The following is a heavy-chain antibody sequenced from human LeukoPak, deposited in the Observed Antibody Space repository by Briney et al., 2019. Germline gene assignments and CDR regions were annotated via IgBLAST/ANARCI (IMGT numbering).Heavy chain of an antibody. CDR3: ARAAAPHDAFDI. CDR2: MNPNSGNT. J-gene: IGHJ3*02. V-gene: IGHV1-8*01. D-gene: IGHD6-13*01. Sequence: ASVKVSCKASGYTFTSYDINWVRQATGQGLEWMGWMNPNSGNTGYAQKFQGRVTMTRNTSISTAYMELSSLRSEDTAVYYCARAAAPHDAFDIWGQGTMVTVSS. CDR1: GYTFTSYD.